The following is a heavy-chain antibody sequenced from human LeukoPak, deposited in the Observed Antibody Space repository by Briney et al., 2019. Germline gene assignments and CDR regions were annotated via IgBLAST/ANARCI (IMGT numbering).Heavy chain of an antibody. V-gene: IGHV3-30*18. D-gene: IGHD6-19*01. Sequence: GGSLRLTCAASGFTFSSYGMHWVRQAPGKGLEWVAVISYDGSNKYYADSVKGRFTISRDNSKNTLYLQMNSLRAEDTAVYYCAKDLYSSGWFSSLDYYYYGMDVWGQGTTVTVSS. CDR1: GFTFSSYG. CDR2: ISYDGSNK. J-gene: IGHJ6*02. CDR3: AKDLYSSGWFSSLDYYYYGMDV.